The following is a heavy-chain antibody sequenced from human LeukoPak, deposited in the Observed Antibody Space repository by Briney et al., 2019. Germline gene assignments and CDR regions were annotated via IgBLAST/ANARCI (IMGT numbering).Heavy chain of an antibody. D-gene: IGHD3-22*01. V-gene: IGHV4-4*07. J-gene: IGHJ4*02. CDR3: ARGSFDSSGYYVFDY. CDR1: GASINTNY. Sequence: SETLSLTCSVSGASINTNYWSWIRQPAGKGLEWIGRIYNSGNTNYSPSLESRVTMSADTSKNHFSLRLTSVTAADTAVYYCARGSFDSSGYYVFDYWGQGRLVTVSS. CDR2: IYNSGNT.